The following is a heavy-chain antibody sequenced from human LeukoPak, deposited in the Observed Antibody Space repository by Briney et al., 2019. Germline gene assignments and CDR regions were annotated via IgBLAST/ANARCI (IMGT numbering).Heavy chain of an antibody. Sequence: SETLSLTCAVYGGSFSGYYWSWIRQPPGKGLEWIGEINHSGSTNYNPSLKSRVTISVDTSENQFSLKLSSVTAADTAVYYCAREVGATSSTNYYFDYWGQGTLVTASS. CDR1: GGSFSGYY. V-gene: IGHV4-34*01. CDR2: INHSGST. J-gene: IGHJ4*02. D-gene: IGHD1-26*01. CDR3: AREVGATSSTNYYFDY.